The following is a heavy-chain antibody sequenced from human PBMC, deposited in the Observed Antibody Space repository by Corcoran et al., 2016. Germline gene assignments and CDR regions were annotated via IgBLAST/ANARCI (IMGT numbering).Heavy chain of an antibody. V-gene: IGHV3-30*03. CDR2: ISYDGSNK. CDR1: GFTFSSYG. Sequence: QVQLVESGGGVVQPGRSLRLSCAASGFTFSSYGMHWVRQAPGKGLEWVAVISYDGSNKYYADSVKGRFTISRDNSKNTLHLQMNSLRAEDTAVYYCATTRGTTVVTPDDYWGQGTLVTVSS. J-gene: IGHJ4*02. CDR3: ATTRGTTVVTPDDY. D-gene: IGHD4-17*01.